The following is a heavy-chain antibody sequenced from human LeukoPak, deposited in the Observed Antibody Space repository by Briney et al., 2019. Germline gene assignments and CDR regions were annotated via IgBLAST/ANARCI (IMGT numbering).Heavy chain of an antibody. CDR2: MNPNSGNT. J-gene: IGHJ6*03. V-gene: IGHV1-8*03. Sequence: EASVKVSCKASGYTFTSYDINWVRQATGQGLEWMGWMNPNSGNTGYAQKFQGRVTITRNTSISTAYMELSSLRSEDTAVYYCARALSGWYLYYYYYMDVWGKGTTVTVSS. CDR1: GYTFTSYD. D-gene: IGHD6-19*01. CDR3: ARALSGWYLYYYYYMDV.